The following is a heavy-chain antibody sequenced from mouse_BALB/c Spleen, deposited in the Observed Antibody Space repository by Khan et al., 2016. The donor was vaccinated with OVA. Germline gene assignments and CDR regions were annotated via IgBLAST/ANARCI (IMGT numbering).Heavy chain of an antibody. J-gene: IGHJ4*01. CDR3: ASGAGTTYGMDY. CDR1: GYTFSSYW. V-gene: IGHV1-9*01. D-gene: IGHD4-1*01. Sequence: QVRLQQSGAELMRPGASVKISCKASGYTFSSYWIEWVKQRPGHGLEWIAEILPGRGNSNYNEKFKGKATFTADTSSNIAYMQLNSLTSEDSAVYYCASGAGTTYGMDYWGQGTSVTVSS. CDR2: ILPGRGNS.